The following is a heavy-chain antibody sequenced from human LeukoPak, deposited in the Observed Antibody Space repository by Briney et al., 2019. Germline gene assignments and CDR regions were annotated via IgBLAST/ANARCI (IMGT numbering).Heavy chain of an antibody. CDR3: ARGRPYNVGLPPWFDP. V-gene: IGHV4-4*07. Sequence: SETLSLTCTVSGGSISSYYWSWIRQPAGKGLEWIGRIYISGSTNYNPSLKSRVTMSVDTSKNQFSLKLSSVTAADTAVYYCARGRPYNVGLPPWFDPWGQGTLVTVSS. CDR1: GGSISSYY. D-gene: IGHD1-14*01. J-gene: IGHJ5*02. CDR2: IYISGST.